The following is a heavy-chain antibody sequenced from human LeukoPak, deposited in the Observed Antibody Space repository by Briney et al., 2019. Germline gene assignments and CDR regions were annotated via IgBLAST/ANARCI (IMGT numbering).Heavy chain of an antibody. CDR3: ARRVAGPRDYYYMDV. J-gene: IGHJ6*03. CDR1: GGSISSYY. Sequence: SETLSLTCTVSGGSISSYYWSWIRQPAGKGLEWIGRIYTSGSANYNPSLKSRVTMSVDTSKNQFSLKLSSVTAADTAVYYCARRVAGPRDYYYMDVWGKGTTVTVSS. D-gene: IGHD6-19*01. V-gene: IGHV4-4*07. CDR2: IYTSGSA.